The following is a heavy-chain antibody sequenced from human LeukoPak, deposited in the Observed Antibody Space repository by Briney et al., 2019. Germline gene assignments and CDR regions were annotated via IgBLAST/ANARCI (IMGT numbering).Heavy chain of an antibody. CDR2: ISYDGSNK. J-gene: IGHJ4*02. CDR3: ARDRARMDY. V-gene: IGHV3-30*04. CDR1: GFTFSSYA. Sequence: PGGSLRLSCAASGFTFSSYAMRWVRQAPGKGLEWVAVISYDGSNKYYADSVKGRFTISRDNSKNTLYLQMNSLRAEDTAVYYCARDRARMDYWGQGTLVTVSS.